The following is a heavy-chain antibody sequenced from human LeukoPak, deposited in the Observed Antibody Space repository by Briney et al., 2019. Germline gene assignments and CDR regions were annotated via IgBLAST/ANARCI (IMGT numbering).Heavy chain of an antibody. D-gene: IGHD2-2*02. Sequence: GGSLRLSCAASGFTVSSNYMSWVRQAPGKGLEWVSVIYSGGSTYYADSVKGRFTISRDNSKNTLYLQMNSLRAEDTAVYYCARDLVPAAIPYYYGMDVWGQGTTVTVSS. J-gene: IGHJ6*02. CDR3: ARDLVPAAIPYYYGMDV. CDR2: IYSGGST. CDR1: GFTVSSNY. V-gene: IGHV3-53*01.